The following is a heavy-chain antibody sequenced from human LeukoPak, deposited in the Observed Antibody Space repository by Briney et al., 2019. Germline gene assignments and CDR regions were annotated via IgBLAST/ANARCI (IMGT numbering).Heavy chain of an antibody. J-gene: IGHJ5*02. CDR1: GFNFRAYW. D-gene: IGHD3-10*01. CDR3: ARDLYFGELLGGVDP. Sequence: GGSLRLSCTTSGFNFRAYWMGWVRQAPGKGLEWVSVIYSDGSTYYADSVKGRFTISRDNSKNTLYLQMNSLRAEDTAVYYCARDLYFGELLGGVDPWGQGTLVTVSS. V-gene: IGHV3-66*01. CDR2: IYSDGST.